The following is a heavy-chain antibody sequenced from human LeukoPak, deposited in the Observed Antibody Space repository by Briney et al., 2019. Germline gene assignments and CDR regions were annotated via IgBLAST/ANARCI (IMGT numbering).Heavy chain of an antibody. J-gene: IGHJ6*03. D-gene: IGHD3-10*01. Sequence: PSETLSLTCTVSGDSISRGTYYWTWIRQTAGKGLEWIGRVYISGSTNCNASLKSRITMSIDASKNQFSLQLKSVTAADTAVYFCARESNPGDYYYYYMDVWGSGTTVTVSS. CDR2: VYISGST. CDR3: ARESNPGDYYYYYMDV. CDR1: GDSISRGTYY. V-gene: IGHV4-61*02.